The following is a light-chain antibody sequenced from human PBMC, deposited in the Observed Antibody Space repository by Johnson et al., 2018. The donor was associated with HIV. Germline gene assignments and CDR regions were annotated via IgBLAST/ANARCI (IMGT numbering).Light chain of an antibody. CDR1: SSNIGNNY. CDR3: GTWDSSLCAGV. CDR2: ENN. J-gene: IGLJ1*01. Sequence: QSVLTQPPSVSAAPGQKVTISCSGSSSNIGNNYVSWYQQLPGTAPKLLIYENNKRPSGIPDRFSGSKSGTSATLGITGLQTENEADYYCGTWDSSLCAGVFGTGTKVTVL. V-gene: IGLV1-51*02.